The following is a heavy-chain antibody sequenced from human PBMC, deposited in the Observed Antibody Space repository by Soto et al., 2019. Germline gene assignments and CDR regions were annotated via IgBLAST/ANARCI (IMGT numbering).Heavy chain of an antibody. V-gene: IGHV3-30*18. Sequence: QVQLVESGGGVVQPGKSLRLSCAGSGFTFSSYGTDWVRQAPGKGLEWVAVISYDGSNKYYADSVKGRFTISRDNSKNTLYLQMSSLRADDTAVYYCAKDRMGAGVRGYFDYWGQGTLVTVSS. D-gene: IGHD3-10*01. J-gene: IGHJ4*02. CDR2: ISYDGSNK. CDR1: GFTFSSYG. CDR3: AKDRMGAGVRGYFDY.